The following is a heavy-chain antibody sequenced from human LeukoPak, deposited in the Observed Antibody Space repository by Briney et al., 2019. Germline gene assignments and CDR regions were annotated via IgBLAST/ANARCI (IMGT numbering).Heavy chain of an antibody. CDR2: MNPNSGNT. V-gene: IGHV1-8*01. CDR1: GYTFTSYD. D-gene: IGHD3-10*01. CDR3: ARGRPYYYGSGSYSRYAFDI. Sequence: GASVKVSCKASGYTFTSYDINWVRQATGQGLEWMGWMNPNSGNTGYAQKFQGRVTMTRNTSISTAYMELSSLRPEDTAVYYCARGRPYYYGSGSYSRYAFDIWGQGTMVTVSS. J-gene: IGHJ3*02.